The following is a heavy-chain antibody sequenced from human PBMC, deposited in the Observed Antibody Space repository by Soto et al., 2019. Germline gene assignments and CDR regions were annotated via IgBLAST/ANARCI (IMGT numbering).Heavy chain of an antibody. Sequence: QITLNESGPTVVKPTETLTLSCTFSGFSLTTSGVGVGWVRKSPGKAPEWLAFIYWDDDKRYSTSLKSRLTITKDTSKNQVVLTMANVDPADTATYYCAHRVLRAVFGLVTTTAIYFDFWGQGTPVVVSS. CDR1: GFSLTTSGVG. CDR2: IYWDDDK. D-gene: IGHD3-3*01. CDR3: AHRVLRAVFGLVTTTAIYFDF. V-gene: IGHV2-5*02. J-gene: IGHJ4*02.